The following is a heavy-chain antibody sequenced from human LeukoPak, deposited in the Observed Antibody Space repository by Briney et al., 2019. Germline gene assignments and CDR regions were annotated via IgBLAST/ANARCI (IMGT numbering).Heavy chain of an antibody. V-gene: IGHV3-23*01. CDR3: AKDEGSGWYYFDY. CDR2: ISGSGGST. CDR1: GFNFSTYP. Sequence: GGSLRLSCAASGFNFSTYPMSWVRQAPGKGLEWVSGISGSGGSTYYADSGKGRFTISRDISKNTLYLQMNSLRAEDTAVYYCAKDEGSGWYYFDYWGQGSLVTVSS. J-gene: IGHJ4*02. D-gene: IGHD6-19*01.